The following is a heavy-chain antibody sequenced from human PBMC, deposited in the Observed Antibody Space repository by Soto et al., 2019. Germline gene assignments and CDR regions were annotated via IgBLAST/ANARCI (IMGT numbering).Heavy chain of an antibody. CDR2: IYPGDSDT. V-gene: IGHV5-51*01. CDR1: GYSFTSYW. D-gene: IGHD1-7*01. Sequence: GESLKISCKGSGYSFTSYWIGWVRQMPGKGLEWMGIIYPGDSDTRYSPSFQGQVTISADKSISTAYLQWSSLKASDTAMYYCARGYNWNYLGGWFDPWGQGTLVTVSS. J-gene: IGHJ5*02. CDR3: ARGYNWNYLGGWFDP.